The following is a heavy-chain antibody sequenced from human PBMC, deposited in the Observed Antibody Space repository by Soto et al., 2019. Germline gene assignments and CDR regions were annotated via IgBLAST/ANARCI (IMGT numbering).Heavy chain of an antibody. V-gene: IGHV4-38-2*02. CDR1: GYSISRGYY. CDR2: IYHSGST. J-gene: IGHJ6*01. Sequence: KTSETLSLTCAVSGYSISRGYYWGWIRQPPGKGLEWIGSIYHSGSTYYNPSLKSRVTISVDTSKNQFSLKLSSVTAADTAVYYCARDPPGWTGYYHYGMEVWGQGTTVTVSS. CDR3: ARDPPGWTGYYHYGMEV. D-gene: IGHD2-15*01.